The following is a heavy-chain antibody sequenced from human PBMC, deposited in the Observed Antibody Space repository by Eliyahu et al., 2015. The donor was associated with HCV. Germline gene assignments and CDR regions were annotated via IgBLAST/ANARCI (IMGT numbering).Heavy chain of an antibody. V-gene: IGHV7-4-1*02. D-gene: IGHD3-3*01. CDR2: INTETEIP. CDR1: GYTFTTYP. J-gene: IGHJ3*02. CDR3: ARGMETVRDPFDN. Sequence: QVQLVQSGSELKKPGASVTVSCKASGYTFTTYPXNWVRXAPGQGLEWMGWINTETEIPRYAQDFTGRFVFSLDTSVSTAYVEISSLKTEDTAVYYCARGMETVRDPFDNWGQGTMVTVSS.